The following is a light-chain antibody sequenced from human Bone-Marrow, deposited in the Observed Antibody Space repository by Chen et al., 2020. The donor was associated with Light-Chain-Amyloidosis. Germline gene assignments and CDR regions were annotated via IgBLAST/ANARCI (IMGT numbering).Light chain of an antibody. CDR2: RNS. CDR3: AAWDGSLSCYV. J-gene: IGLJ1*01. V-gene: IGLV1-47*01. Sequence: QSLLTHPPSAFVTPGQMVPISCSVARSNIGINYVYWYQHFPGSAPNLLIHRNSQRPSGLPDRLSASKSGTSAFLDIGGLRSEDEADYYCAAWDGSLSCYVFGTGTKVIVL. CDR1: RSNIGINY.